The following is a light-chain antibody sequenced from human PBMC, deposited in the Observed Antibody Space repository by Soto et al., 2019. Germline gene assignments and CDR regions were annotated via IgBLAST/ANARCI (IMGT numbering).Light chain of an antibody. V-gene: IGLV4-60*03. CDR1: SGYSTYI. J-gene: IGLJ2*01. CDR2: VERSGGY. CDR3: ETWDSNTFVV. Sequence: QSVLTQSSSASASLGSSVKLTCTLSSGYSTYIIAWHQQQPGKAPRYLMKVERSGGYNKGSGVPDRFSGSSSGADRYLTISNLQSEDEADYYCETWDSNTFVVFGGGTKLTVL.